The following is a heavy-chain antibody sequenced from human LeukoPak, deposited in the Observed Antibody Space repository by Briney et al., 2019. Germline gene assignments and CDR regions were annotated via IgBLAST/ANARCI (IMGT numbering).Heavy chain of an antibody. D-gene: IGHD3-3*01. Sequence: ASVKVSCKASGYTFTSYDINWVRQATGQGLEWMGWMNPNSGNTGYAQKFQGRVTMTRNTSISTAYMELSSLRSEDTAVYYCARGRTYYDFWSGPGDYYYMDVWGQGTTVTVSS. CDR2: MNPNSGNT. CDR1: GYTFTSYD. J-gene: IGHJ6*03. V-gene: IGHV1-8*01. CDR3: ARGRTYYDFWSGPGDYYYMDV.